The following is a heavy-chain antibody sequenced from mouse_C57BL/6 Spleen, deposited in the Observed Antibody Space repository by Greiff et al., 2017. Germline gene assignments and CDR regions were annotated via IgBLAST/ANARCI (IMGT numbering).Heavy chain of an antibody. Sequence: QVQLKQPGAELVKPGASVKLSCKASGYTFTSYWMHWVKQRPGQGLEWIGMIHPNSGSTNYNEKFKSKATLTVANSSSTAYMQLSSLTSEDSAVYYCAIYGNYDEDYYAMDYWGQGTSVTVSS. CDR2: IHPNSGST. J-gene: IGHJ4*01. D-gene: IGHD2-1*01. V-gene: IGHV1-64*01. CDR3: AIYGNYDEDYYAMDY. CDR1: GYTFTSYW.